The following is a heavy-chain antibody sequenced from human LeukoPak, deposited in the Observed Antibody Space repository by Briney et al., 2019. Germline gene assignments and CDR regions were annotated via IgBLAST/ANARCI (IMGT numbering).Heavy chain of an antibody. CDR2: MNYSGST. Sequence: SSETLSLTCTVSGASVSSGSYYWSWIRQPPGKGLEWIGYMNYSGSTNYNPSLKSRVTISVDTSKNQFSLKLSSVTAADTAVYYCARFPPGIAVAGHNDYWGQGTLVIVSS. J-gene: IGHJ4*02. D-gene: IGHD6-19*01. V-gene: IGHV4-61*01. CDR3: ARFPPGIAVAGHNDY. CDR1: GASVSSGSYY.